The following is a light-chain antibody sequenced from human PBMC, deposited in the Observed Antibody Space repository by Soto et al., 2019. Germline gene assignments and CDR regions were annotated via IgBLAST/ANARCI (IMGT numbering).Light chain of an antibody. CDR3: HQYNNLWT. V-gene: IGKV3-15*01. J-gene: IGKJ1*01. Sequence: VLRPSLGTLALSPCEGATLYCRASQSLSSSYLAWYQQKPGQAPRLLIYGASTRATGIPARFSGSGSGTEFTLTISSLQSEDFGVYYCHQYNNLWTFGQGTKV. CDR1: QSLSSSY. CDR2: GAS.